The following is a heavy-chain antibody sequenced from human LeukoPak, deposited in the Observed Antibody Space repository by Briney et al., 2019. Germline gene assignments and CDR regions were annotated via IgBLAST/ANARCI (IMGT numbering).Heavy chain of an antibody. CDR2: IYTSGST. CDR3: ARDIHVQQLVRFRYYYYYMDV. Sequence: KPSETLSLTCTVSGGSISSYYWSWIRQPAEKGLEWIGRIYTSGSTNYNLSLKSRVTMSVDTSKNQFSQKLSSVTAADTAVYYCARDIHVQQLVRFRYYYYYMDVWGKGTTVTVSS. CDR1: GGSISSYY. V-gene: IGHV4-4*07. J-gene: IGHJ6*03. D-gene: IGHD6-13*01.